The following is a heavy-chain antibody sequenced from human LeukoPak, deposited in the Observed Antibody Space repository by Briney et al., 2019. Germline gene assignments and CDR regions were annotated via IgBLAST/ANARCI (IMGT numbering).Heavy chain of an antibody. CDR3: ARDPLYSSGWYQLFDY. D-gene: IGHD6-19*01. V-gene: IGHV1-69*13. J-gene: IGHJ4*02. Sequence: SVKVSCKASGGTFSSYAISWVRQAPGQGLEWTGGIIPIFGTASYAQKFQGRVTITADESTSTAYMELSSLRSEDTAVYYCARDPLYSSGWYQLFDYWGQGTLVTVSS. CDR1: GGTFSSYA. CDR2: IIPIFGTA.